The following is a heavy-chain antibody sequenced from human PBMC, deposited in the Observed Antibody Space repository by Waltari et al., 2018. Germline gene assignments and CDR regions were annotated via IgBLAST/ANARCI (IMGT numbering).Heavy chain of an antibody. V-gene: IGHV3-7*01. J-gene: IGHJ1*01. Sequence: EVQLVESGGGLVQPGGSLRLSCAASGFRLSNVWMSWVRQAPGKGLERVANIKQDGSEKYYVDSVKGRFSISRDNAKNTLYLQMNSLRAEDTAMYFCAKGTSGWNPSEYFQHWGQGALVTVSS. D-gene: IGHD6-19*01. CDR2: IKQDGSEK. CDR1: GFRLSNVW. CDR3: AKGTSGWNPSEYFQH.